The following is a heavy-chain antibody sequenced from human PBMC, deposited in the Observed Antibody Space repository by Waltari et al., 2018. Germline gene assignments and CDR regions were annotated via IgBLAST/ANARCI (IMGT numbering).Heavy chain of an antibody. Sequence: EVQLVESGGGLVQPGRSLRLSCAASGFTFDDYAMHWVRQAPGKGMEGVSGISWNSGSIGYAASVKGRFTISRDNAKNSLYLQMNSLRAEDMALYYCAKDIGDRPTGFDYWGQGTLVTVSS. V-gene: IGHV3-9*03. CDR2: ISWNSGSI. CDR1: GFTFDDYA. D-gene: IGHD3-10*01. CDR3: AKDIGDRPTGFDY. J-gene: IGHJ4*02.